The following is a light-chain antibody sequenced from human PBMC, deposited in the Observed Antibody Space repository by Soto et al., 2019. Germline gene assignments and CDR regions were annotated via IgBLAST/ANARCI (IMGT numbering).Light chain of an antibody. CDR1: SSDVGSYNL. CDR3: CSYAGSSTLV. CDR2: EVS. Sequence: QSALTQPASVSGSPGQSITISCTGTSSDVGSYNLVSWYQQHPGKAPKLMIYEVSKRPSGVSNRFPGSKSGNTASLTISGLQAEDEADYYCCSYAGSSTLVFGPGTKVTVL. V-gene: IGLV2-23*02. J-gene: IGLJ1*01.